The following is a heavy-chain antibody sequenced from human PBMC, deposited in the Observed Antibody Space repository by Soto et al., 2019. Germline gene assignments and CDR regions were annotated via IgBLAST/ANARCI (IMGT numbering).Heavy chain of an antibody. V-gene: IGHV1-18*01. Sequence: ASVKVSCKASGYSFTSYGISWVRQAPGQGLEWMGWISAYNGNTNYAQKLQGRVTMTTDTSTSTAYMELRSLRSDDTAVYYCARAFYYVFWSGYYRRRDDAFDIWSKGTRVPVS. J-gene: IGHJ3*02. CDR3: ARAFYYVFWSGYYRRRDDAFDI. D-gene: IGHD3-3*01. CDR1: GYSFTSYG. CDR2: ISAYNGNT.